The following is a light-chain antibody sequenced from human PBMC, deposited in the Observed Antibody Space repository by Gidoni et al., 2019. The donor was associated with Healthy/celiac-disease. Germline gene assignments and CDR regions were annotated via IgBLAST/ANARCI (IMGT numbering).Light chain of an antibody. CDR1: QSISSY. CDR2: SAS. V-gene: IGKV1-39*01. Sequence: DIQMTQSPSSLSASVGDRVTITYRASQSISSYLNWYQQKPGKAPKILIYSASSLQSGVPSMFSGSGSGTDFTLSISSLQPEDFSTYYCQQSYSTPWTFGQGTKVEIK. CDR3: QQSYSTPWT. J-gene: IGKJ1*01.